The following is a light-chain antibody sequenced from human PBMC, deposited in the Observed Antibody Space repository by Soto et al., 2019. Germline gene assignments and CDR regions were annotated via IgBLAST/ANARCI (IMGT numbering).Light chain of an antibody. CDR2: HTS. Sequence: VMTQSPATLSVSPGERVILSCRASQSIGSTLAWCQQKPGPPPRLLIYHTSTRAPDIPPRFSGSGSGTEFTLTISSLQSEDFGIYFCQECNNWPRCTFGQGTKLQIK. CDR1: QSIGST. V-gene: IGKV3-15*01. J-gene: IGKJ2*02. CDR3: QECNNWPRCT.